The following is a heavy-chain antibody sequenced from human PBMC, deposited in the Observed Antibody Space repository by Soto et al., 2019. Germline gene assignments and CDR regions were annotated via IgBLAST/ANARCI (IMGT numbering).Heavy chain of an antibody. V-gene: IGHV3-7*01. CDR1: GFTFSSYW. CDR2: IKQDGSEK. CDR3: ARMVGDFWSGYYAFDI. J-gene: IGHJ3*02. Sequence: GGSLRLSCAASGFTFSSYWMSWVRQAPGKGLEWVANIKQDGSEKYYVDSVKGRFTISRDNAKNSLYLQMNSLRAEDTAVYYCARMVGDFWSGYYAFDIWGQGTMVTVSS. D-gene: IGHD3-3*01.